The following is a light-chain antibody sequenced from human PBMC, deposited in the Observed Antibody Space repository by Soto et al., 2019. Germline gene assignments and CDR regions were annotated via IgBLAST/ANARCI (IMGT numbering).Light chain of an antibody. V-gene: IGKV3-11*01. CDR1: QSVGSY. CDR3: XXRSNLWLT. J-gene: IGKJ4*01. Sequence: EIVLTQSPATLSLSPGERATLSCRASQSVGSYLAWYQQKPGQAPRLLIYDASNRATGIPARFSGSGSGTXXXXXXXXLEPXDFXXXXXXXRSNLWLTFGGGTKVEIK. CDR2: DAS.